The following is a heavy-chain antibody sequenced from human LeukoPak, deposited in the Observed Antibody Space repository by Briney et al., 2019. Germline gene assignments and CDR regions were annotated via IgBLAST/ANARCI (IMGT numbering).Heavy chain of an antibody. Sequence: SETLSLTCAVYGGSFSGYYWSWIRQPPGKGLEWIGEINHSGSTNYNPSLKSRVTISVDTSKNQFSLKLSSVTAADTAVYYCACSSGYYYQFDYWGQGTLVTVSS. D-gene: IGHD3-22*01. CDR2: INHSGST. CDR3: ACSSGYYYQFDY. V-gene: IGHV4-34*01. CDR1: GGSFSGYY. J-gene: IGHJ4*02.